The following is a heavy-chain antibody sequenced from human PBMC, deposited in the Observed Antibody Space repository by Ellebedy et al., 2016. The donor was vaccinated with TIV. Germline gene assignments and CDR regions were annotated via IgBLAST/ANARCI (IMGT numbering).Heavy chain of an antibody. Sequence: GESLKIYCAASGFTFSSYWMSWVRQAPGKGLEWVANIKPDGSEKYYVDSVKGRFTISRDNAKNSGYLQMNSLRAEDTAVYYCARGMHVWGKGTTVTVSS. CDR3: ARGMHV. CDR1: GFTFSSYW. V-gene: IGHV3-7*01. CDR2: IKPDGSEK. J-gene: IGHJ6*04.